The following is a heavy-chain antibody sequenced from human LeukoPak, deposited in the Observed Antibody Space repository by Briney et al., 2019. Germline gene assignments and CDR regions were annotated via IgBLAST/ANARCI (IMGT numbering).Heavy chain of an antibody. CDR1: GGSISSYY. CDR3: SXXXXXXXXXXXXXYY. Sequence: SETLSLTCTVSGGSISSYYWSWIRQPAGKGLEWIGRIYTSGSTNYNPSLKSRVTISVDTSKNQFSLKLSSVTAADRAGYYRSXXXXXXXXXXXXXYY. V-gene: IGHV4-4*07. CDR2: IYTSGST. J-gene: IGHJ6*01.